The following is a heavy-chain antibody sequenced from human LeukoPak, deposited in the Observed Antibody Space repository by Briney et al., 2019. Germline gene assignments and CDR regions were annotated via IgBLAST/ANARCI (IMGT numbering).Heavy chain of an antibody. J-gene: IGHJ5*02. V-gene: IGHV4-39*07. CDR1: GGSITSSSYY. Sequence: SETLSLTCTVSGGSITSSSYYWGWIRQPPGKGLEWIGSVYYSGNTYHNSSLKSRVTISVDTSKNQFSLKLSSVTAADTAVYYCAGSGNRERGDLQTWFDPWGQGTLVTVSS. CDR3: AGSGNRERGDLQTWFDP. CDR2: VYYSGNT. D-gene: IGHD4-17*01.